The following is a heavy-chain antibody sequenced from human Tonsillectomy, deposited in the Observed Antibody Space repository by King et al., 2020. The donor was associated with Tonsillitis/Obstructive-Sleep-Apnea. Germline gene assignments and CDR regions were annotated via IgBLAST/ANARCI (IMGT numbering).Heavy chain of an antibody. CDR2: IYSGDSGCYT. CDR3: ARSIVGASLDALDI. CDR1: GFTVSINY. V-gene: IGHV3-53*01. D-gene: IGHD1-26*01. Sequence: VQLVESGGGLMQPGGSLRLSCAASGFTVSINYMNWVRQSPGKGPEGVSIIYSGDSGCYTYYADSVKGRFTISRYNSKNMLYLQMDSLRAEDTAVYYCARSIVGASLDALDIWGQGTMVTVSS. J-gene: IGHJ3*02.